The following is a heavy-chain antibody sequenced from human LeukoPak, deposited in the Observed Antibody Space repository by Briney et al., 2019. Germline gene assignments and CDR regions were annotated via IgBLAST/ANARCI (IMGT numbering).Heavy chain of an antibody. CDR1: GGSFSGYY. J-gene: IGHJ3*02. Sequence: SETLSLTCAVYGGSFSGYYWSWIRRPPGKGLEWIGEINHSGSTNYNPSLKSRVTISVDTSKNQFSLKLSSVTAADTAVYYCARGIQLWFENAFDIWGQGTMVTVSS. V-gene: IGHV4-34*01. D-gene: IGHD5-18*01. CDR3: ARGIQLWFENAFDI. CDR2: INHSGST.